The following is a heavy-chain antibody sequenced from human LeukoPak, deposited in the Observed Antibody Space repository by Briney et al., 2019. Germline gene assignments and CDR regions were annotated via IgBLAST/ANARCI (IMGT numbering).Heavy chain of an antibody. D-gene: IGHD2-2*01. CDR3: ARGGVVPAAMYY. Sequence: ASVKVSCKASGGTFSSYATSWVRQAPGKGLAWMGRIIPILGIANYAQKFQGRVTITADKSTSTAYMELSSLRSEDTAVYYCARGGVVPAAMYYWGQGTLVTVSS. V-gene: IGHV1-69*04. CDR1: GGTFSSYA. CDR2: IIPILGIA. J-gene: IGHJ4*02.